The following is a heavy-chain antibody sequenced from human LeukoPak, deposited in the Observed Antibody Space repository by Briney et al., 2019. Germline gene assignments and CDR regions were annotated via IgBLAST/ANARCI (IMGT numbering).Heavy chain of an antibody. CDR2: LMPIFGTA. V-gene: IGHV1-69*05. Sequence: ASVKVSCKASGGTFSSYAISWVRQPPGQGLEWMGALMPIFGTANYAQKFQGRVTITTDESTSTAYMDLSRLRSEDTAVYYCAGSYSYYYYMDVWGKGTTVTVSS. CDR1: GGTFSSYA. J-gene: IGHJ6*03. CDR3: AGSYSYYYYMDV. D-gene: IGHD3-10*01.